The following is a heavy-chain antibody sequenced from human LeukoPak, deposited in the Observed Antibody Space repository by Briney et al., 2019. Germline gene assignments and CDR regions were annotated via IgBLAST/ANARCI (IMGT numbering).Heavy chain of an antibody. V-gene: IGHV3-49*03. CDR2: IRSKAYGGTT. D-gene: IGHD2-15*01. CDR1: GFTFGDYA. J-gene: IGHJ5*02. CDR3: TRVSGYCSGGSCYSESWFDP. Sequence: GGSLRLSCTASGFTFGDYAMSWFRQAPRKGLEWVGFIRSKAYGGTTEYAASVKGRFTISRDDSKSIAYLQMNSLKTEDTAVYYCTRVSGYCSGGSCYSESWFDPWGQGTLVTVSS.